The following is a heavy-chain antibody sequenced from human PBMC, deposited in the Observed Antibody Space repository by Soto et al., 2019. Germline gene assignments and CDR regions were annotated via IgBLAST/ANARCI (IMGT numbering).Heavy chain of an antibody. CDR1: GITATNGH. J-gene: IGHJ4*02. CDR2: IYSDDNT. CDR3: ARDLNGDKYFDF. Sequence: DVQLVKSGGGLIQPGGSLRLSCAASGITATNGHMSWVRQAPGKGLEWVSVIYSDDNTYYADSVKGRFTISRDTSKNTVYLHMNSLRAEDTAVYDCARDLNGDKYFDFWDQGSLVTVSS. V-gene: IGHV3-53*01. D-gene: IGHD4-17*01.